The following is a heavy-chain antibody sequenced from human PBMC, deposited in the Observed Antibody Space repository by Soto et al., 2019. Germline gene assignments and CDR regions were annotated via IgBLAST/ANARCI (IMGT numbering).Heavy chain of an antibody. CDR1: GFTFRVYW. J-gene: IGHJ4*02. CDR2: IKFDGTGI. D-gene: IGHD3-10*01. Sequence: EAHLVESGGKLVQPGGSLRLSCGAAGFTFRVYWMSWVRQAPGEGLEWVARIKFDGTGIQYADSVKGRFTISRDNAENSLYLLMNRLRAEYTSVYYFASDSYYGSVVSVHHYFDYWGQGTLVTVTS. CDR3: ASDSYYGSVVSVHHYFDY. V-gene: IGHV3-7*01.